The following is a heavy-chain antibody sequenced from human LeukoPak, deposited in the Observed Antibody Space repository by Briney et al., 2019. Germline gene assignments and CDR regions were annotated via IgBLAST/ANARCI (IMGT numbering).Heavy chain of an antibody. D-gene: IGHD3-3*01. Sequence: GGSLRLSCAASGFTFSSYGMHWVRQAPGKGLEWVAVISYDGSNKYYANSVKGRFTISRDNSKNTLYLQMNSLRAEDTAVYYCAKDNRWYDFWSGSYYYYYGMDVWGQGTTVTVSS. CDR3: AKDNRWYDFWSGSYYYYYGMDV. CDR1: GFTFSSYG. CDR2: ISYDGSNK. V-gene: IGHV3-30*18. J-gene: IGHJ6*02.